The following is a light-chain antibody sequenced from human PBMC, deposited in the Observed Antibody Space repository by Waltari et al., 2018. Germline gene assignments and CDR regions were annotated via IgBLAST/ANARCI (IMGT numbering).Light chain of an antibody. CDR2: ETS. Sequence: DIVMTQTPLSSTVTLGQPASISCKSSQSLVHSDGNTYLSWLQQRPGQPPRLLIYETSSRFSGVPERFSGSGAGTDFTLKISRVEAEDVGVYYCMQASQFPLTFGGGSKVEVK. CDR3: MQASQFPLT. CDR1: QSLVHSDGNTY. V-gene: IGKV2-24*01. J-gene: IGKJ4*01.